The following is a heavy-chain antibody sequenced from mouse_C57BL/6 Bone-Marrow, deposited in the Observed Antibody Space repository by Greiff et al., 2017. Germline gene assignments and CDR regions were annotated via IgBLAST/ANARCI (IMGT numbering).Heavy chain of an antibody. V-gene: IGHV1-9*01. D-gene: IGHD1-1*01. CDR2: ILPGSGST. J-gene: IGHJ3*01. CDR3: AAYGSSPAWFAY. Sequence: VKLMESGAELMKPGASVKLSCKATGYTFTGYWIEWVKQRPGHGLEWIGEILPGSGSTNYNEKFKGKATFTADTSSNTAYMLLSSLTTEDSAIYCCAAYGSSPAWFAYWGQGTLVTVSA. CDR1: GYTFTGYW.